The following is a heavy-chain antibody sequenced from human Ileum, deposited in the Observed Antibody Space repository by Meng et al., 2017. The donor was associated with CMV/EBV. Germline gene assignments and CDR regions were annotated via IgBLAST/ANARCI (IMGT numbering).Heavy chain of an antibody. V-gene: IGHV4-39*07. D-gene: IGHD6-13*01. CDR3: ARWSPESSSWSGFDF. J-gene: IGHJ4*02. CDR2: LYYSGTT. CDR1: GGSISIGRHS. Sequence: QLQLQEAGPGLVTPSETLSLICTVSGGSISIGRHSWGWIRQPPGKGLEWIGILYYSGTTYYNPSLKSRVTMSVGTSENQFSLKMNSVTAADTAVYYCARWSPESSSWSGFDFWGQGTLVTVSS.